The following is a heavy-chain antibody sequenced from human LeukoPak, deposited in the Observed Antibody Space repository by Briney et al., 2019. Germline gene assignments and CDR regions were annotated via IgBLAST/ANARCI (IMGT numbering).Heavy chain of an antibody. CDR1: GYTFTSYW. D-gene: IGHD6-6*01. CDR2: IYPGDSDT. V-gene: IGHV5-51*01. J-gene: IGHJ5*02. Sequence: GESLKISYQSSGYTFTSYWIGWVRQMPGKGLQWMGIIYPGDSDTTYSPSFQGQVTISADKSISTAYLQWSSLKASDTAIYYCARLIVGSSSTGWFDPWGQGTLVTVSS. CDR3: ARLIVGSSSTGWFDP.